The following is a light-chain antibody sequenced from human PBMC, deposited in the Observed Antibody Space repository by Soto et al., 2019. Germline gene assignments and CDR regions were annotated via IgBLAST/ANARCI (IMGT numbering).Light chain of an antibody. CDR2: AAS. Sequence: IQMTQSPSTLSASVGDRVTITCRASQGIRNDLGWYQQKPGKAPKLLIYAASSLQSGVPSRFSGSGSGTDFTLTISRLEPEDFAVYYCQHYGNTPPSVTFGPGTKVDI. V-gene: IGKV1-6*01. J-gene: IGKJ3*01. CDR1: QGIRND. CDR3: QHYGNTPPSVT.